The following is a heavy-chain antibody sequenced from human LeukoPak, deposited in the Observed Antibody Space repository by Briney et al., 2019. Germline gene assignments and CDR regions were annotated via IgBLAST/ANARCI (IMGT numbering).Heavy chain of an antibody. CDR3: ARETSQKGAHYMDV. V-gene: IGHV4-59*01. J-gene: IGHJ6*03. CDR2: IYYSGYT. CDR1: GGSISSYY. D-gene: IGHD3-16*01. Sequence: PSETLSLTCTVSGGSISSYYWSWIRQPPGKGLEYIGYIYYSGYTNYNPSLKSRVTISVDTSKNQFSLKLRSVTAADTAVYYCARETSQKGAHYMDVWGKGTTVTISS.